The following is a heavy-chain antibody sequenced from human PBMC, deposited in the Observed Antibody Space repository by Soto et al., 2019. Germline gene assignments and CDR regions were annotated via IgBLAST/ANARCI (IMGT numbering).Heavy chain of an antibody. CDR1: GGTFSSYA. J-gene: IGHJ2*01. CDR2: IIPIFGTA. V-gene: IGHV1-69*13. CDR3: ARDEGSWAYFDL. Sequence: ASVKVSCKASGGTFSSYAISWVRQAPGQGLEWMGGIIPIFGTANYAQKFQGRVTITADESTSTAYMELSSLRSEDTAVYYCARDEGSWAYFDLWGRGTLVTVSS. D-gene: IGHD2-15*01.